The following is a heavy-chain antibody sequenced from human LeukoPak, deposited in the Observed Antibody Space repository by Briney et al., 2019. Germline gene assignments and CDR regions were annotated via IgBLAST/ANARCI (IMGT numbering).Heavy chain of an antibody. D-gene: IGHD6-13*01. CDR2: VYSSGIT. V-gene: IGHV4-59*11. J-gene: IGHJ4*02. CDR1: GGSIDNHY. Sequence: SETLSLTCTVSGGSIDNHYCSWIRQPPGKGLEWIGYVYSSGITNYNPSLKSRVTILMDTSKNQFSLNLNSVTAADTAMYYCARAVYNGSSLSHWGQGMLVTVSS. CDR3: ARAVYNGSSLSH.